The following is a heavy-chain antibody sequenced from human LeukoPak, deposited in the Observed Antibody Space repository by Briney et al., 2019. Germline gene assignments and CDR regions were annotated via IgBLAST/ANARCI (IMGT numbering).Heavy chain of an antibody. CDR2: INHSGST. V-gene: IGHV4-34*01. J-gene: IGHJ4*02. Sequence: PSETLSLTCAVYGGSFSGYYWSWIRQPPGKGLEWIGEINHSGSTNYNPSLKSRVTISVDTSKNQFSLKLSSVTAADTAVYYCARGVDSSGYYYTPFDYWGQGTLVTVSS. D-gene: IGHD3-22*01. CDR1: GGSFSGYY. CDR3: ARGVDSSGYYYTPFDY.